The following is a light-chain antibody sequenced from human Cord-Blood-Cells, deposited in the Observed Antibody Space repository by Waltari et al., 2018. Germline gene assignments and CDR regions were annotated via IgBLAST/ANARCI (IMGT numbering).Light chain of an antibody. CDR3: SSYAGSNNLV. CDR1: SSDVGGYNY. Sequence: QSALTQPPSASGSPGQSVTISCTGTSSDVGGYNYVSCYQQHPGKAPKFMIYEVSKRPSGVPDRFSGSKSGNTASLTVSGLQAEDEADYYCSSYAGSNNLVFGGGTKLTVL. J-gene: IGLJ2*01. V-gene: IGLV2-8*01. CDR2: EVS.